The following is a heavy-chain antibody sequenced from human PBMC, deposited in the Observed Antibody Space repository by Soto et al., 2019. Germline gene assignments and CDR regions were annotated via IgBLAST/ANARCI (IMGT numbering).Heavy chain of an antibody. CDR2: IDPSDSYT. Sequence: GESLKISCKGSGYSFTSYWISWVRQMPGKGLEWMGRIDPSDSYTNYSPSFQGHVTISADKSISTAYLQWSSLKASDTAMYYCARRGQLVPVVTPFYYYGMDVWGQGTTVTVSS. CDR1: GYSFTSYW. D-gene: IGHD6-6*01. J-gene: IGHJ6*02. V-gene: IGHV5-10-1*01. CDR3: ARRGQLVPVVTPFYYYGMDV.